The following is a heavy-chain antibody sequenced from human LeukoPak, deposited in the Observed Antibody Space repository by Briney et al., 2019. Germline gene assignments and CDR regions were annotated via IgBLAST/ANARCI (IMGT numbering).Heavy chain of an antibody. Sequence: TGGSLRRSGTASGFTFGDYALSWFRPAPGKGLEWVGFIRSKAYGGTTEYAASVKGRFTISRDDSKSIAYLQMNSLKTEDTAVYYCTRQTYYYDSSGSPPDYWGQGTLVTVSS. CDR1: GFTFGDYA. CDR2: IRSKAYGGTT. D-gene: IGHD3-22*01. CDR3: TRQTYYYDSSGSPPDY. J-gene: IGHJ4*02. V-gene: IGHV3-49*03.